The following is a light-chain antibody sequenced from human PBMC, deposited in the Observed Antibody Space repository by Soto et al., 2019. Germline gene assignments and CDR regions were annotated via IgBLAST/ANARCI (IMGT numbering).Light chain of an antibody. CDR1: HDISTF. CDR2: EAS. J-gene: IGKJ5*01. Sequence: DIQLTQSPSLLSASIGARVTITCRASHDISTFLAWYPQQPGKAAQLLIYEASTLQSGVPSRFSGSGSGTEFPLTLGGVLPDEFDAYHCQQIGALPFTFGRGTGLEIK. CDR3: QQIGALPFT. V-gene: IGKV1-9*01.